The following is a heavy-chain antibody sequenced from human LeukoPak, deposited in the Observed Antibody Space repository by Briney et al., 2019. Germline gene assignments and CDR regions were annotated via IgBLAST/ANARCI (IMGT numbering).Heavy chain of an antibody. CDR1: GFTFSSYS. CDR3: ASLPWLVRWVYY. V-gene: IGHV3-21*01. D-gene: IGHD6-19*01. CDR2: ISSSSSYI. Sequence: PGGSLRLSCVASGFTFSSYSMNWVRQAPGKGLGWVSSISSSSSYIYYADSVKGRFTISRDNAKNSLCLQMNSLRAEDTAVYYCASLPWLVRWVYYWGQGTLVTVSS. J-gene: IGHJ4*02.